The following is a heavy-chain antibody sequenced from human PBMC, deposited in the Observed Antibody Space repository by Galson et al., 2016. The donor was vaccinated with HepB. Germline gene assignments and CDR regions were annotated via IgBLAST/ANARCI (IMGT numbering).Heavy chain of an antibody. CDR2: VYYSGTT. V-gene: IGHV4-59*01. D-gene: IGHD3-16*01. Sequence: SETLSLTCNVSGTSISSFFWSWVRQPPGKGLAWIGYVYYSGTTDYNPSLKSPVTMSMDTSMNQFYLKLTSVTAADTAVYYCARCFDDYIWGTYLGYGMDVWGKGTTVTVST. CDR1: GTSISSFF. CDR3: ARCFDDYIWGTYLGYGMDV. J-gene: IGHJ6*04.